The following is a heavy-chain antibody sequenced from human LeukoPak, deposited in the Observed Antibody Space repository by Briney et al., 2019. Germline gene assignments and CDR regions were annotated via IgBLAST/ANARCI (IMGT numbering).Heavy chain of an antibody. CDR3: AREPTNRGPYYYMDV. CDR1: GFTFSSYS. D-gene: IGHD2-8*01. J-gene: IGHJ6*03. CDR2: ISSSSSYI. Sequence: PGGSLRLSCAASGFTFSSYSMNWVRQAPGKGLEWVSSISSSSSYIYYADSVKGRFTISRDNAKNSLYLQMNSLRAEDTAVYYCAREPTNRGPYYYMDVWGKGTTVTVSS. V-gene: IGHV3-21*01.